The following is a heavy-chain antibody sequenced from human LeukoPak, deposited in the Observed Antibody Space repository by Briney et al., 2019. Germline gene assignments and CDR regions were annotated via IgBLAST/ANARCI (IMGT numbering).Heavy chain of an antibody. CDR1: GGSISSYY. J-gene: IGHJ4*02. CDR2: VYYSGST. Sequence: SETLSLTCTVSGGSISSYYWSWIRQPPGKGLEWIGYVYYSGSTNYNPSLKSRATISVDTSKNQFSLRLSSVTAADTAVYYCARHYDSSGYYFGYWGQGTLVTVSS. CDR3: ARHYDSSGYYFGY. D-gene: IGHD3-22*01. V-gene: IGHV4-59*08.